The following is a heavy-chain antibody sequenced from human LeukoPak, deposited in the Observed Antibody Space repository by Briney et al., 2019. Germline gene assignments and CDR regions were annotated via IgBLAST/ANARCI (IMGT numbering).Heavy chain of an antibody. CDR1: GGSISSSSYY. CDR3: ASWVGLAAPAREY. Sequence: SETLSLTCTVSGGSISSSSYYWGWIRQPPGKGLEWIGSIYYSGSTYYNPSLKSRVTISVDTSKNQFSLKLSSVTAADTAVYYCASWVGLAAPAREYWGQGTLVTVSS. CDR2: IYYSGST. J-gene: IGHJ4*02. D-gene: IGHD6-13*01. V-gene: IGHV4-39*07.